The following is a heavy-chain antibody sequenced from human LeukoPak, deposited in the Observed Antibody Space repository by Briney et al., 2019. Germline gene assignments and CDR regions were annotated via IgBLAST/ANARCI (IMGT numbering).Heavy chain of an antibody. CDR3: AKGDAYNPSSFYGVDV. CDR1: GGSISSYY. V-gene: IGHV4-59*01. Sequence: PSETLSLTCTVSGGSISSYYWSWIRQPPGKGLEWIGYIFYSGITNYNPSLKSRVTISVDTSKNQFSLKLTSVTAADTAVYYCAKGDAYNPSSFYGVDVWGQGTTVTVSS. J-gene: IGHJ6*02. D-gene: IGHD5-24*01. CDR2: IFYSGIT.